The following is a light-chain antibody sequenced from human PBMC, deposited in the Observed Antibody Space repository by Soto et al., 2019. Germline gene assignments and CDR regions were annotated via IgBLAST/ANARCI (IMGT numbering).Light chain of an antibody. V-gene: IGKV3-20*01. CDR1: QSVSSSY. CDR2: GAS. CDR3: QQYGSSPPVIT. Sequence: EIVLTQSPGTLSLSPGERATLSCRASQSVSSSYLAWYQQKPGQAPRLLIYGASSRATDIPDRFSGSGSGTDFTLTISRLEPEDFAVYYCQQYGSSPPVITFGQGTRLEIK. J-gene: IGKJ5*01.